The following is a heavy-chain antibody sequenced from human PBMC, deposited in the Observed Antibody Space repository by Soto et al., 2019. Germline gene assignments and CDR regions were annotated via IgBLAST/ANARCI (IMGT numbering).Heavy chain of an antibody. J-gene: IGHJ6*02. V-gene: IGHV1-69*13. D-gene: IGHD6-19*01. CDR3: AKVRYSSPMGYYYGMGV. CDR2: IIPIFGTA. Sequence: VASVKVSCKASRVAFSKFIVTWVRQAPGLGLEWVGGIIPIFGTANYAQKFQGRVTITADESTSTSYMEVNNLRSEDTAVYYCAKVRYSSPMGYYYGMGVWGQGTTVTVSS. CDR1: RVAFSKFI.